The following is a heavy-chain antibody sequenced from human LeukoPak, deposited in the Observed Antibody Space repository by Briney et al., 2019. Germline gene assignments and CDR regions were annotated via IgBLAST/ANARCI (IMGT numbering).Heavy chain of an antibody. V-gene: IGHV3-7*01. CDR2: IKQDGSEK. Sequence: GGSLRLSCATSGFPFSDFSMSWVRQAPGKGLEWVANIKQDGSEKYYVDSVKGRFTISRDNAKNSLYLQMNSLRAEDTAVYYCARGTPVLPYYDFWSGYPTDFDYWGQGTLVTVSS. CDR1: GFPFSDFS. D-gene: IGHD3-3*01. J-gene: IGHJ4*02. CDR3: ARGTPVLPYYDFWSGYPTDFDY.